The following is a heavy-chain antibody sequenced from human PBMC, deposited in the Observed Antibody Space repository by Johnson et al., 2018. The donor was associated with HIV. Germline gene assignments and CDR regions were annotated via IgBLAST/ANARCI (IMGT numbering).Heavy chain of an antibody. CDR3: TTDLIRRYYGSGLRDAFDI. CDR1: GFTFSNAW. J-gene: IGHJ3*02. Sequence: MQLVESGGGLVQPGRSLRLSCAASGFTFSNAWMSWVRQAPGKGLEWVGRIKSKTDGGTTDYAAPVKGRFTISRDDSKNTLYLQMNSLKTEDTAVYYCTTDLIRRYYGSGLRDAFDIWGQGTMVTVSS. V-gene: IGHV3-15*01. D-gene: IGHD3-10*01. CDR2: IKSKTDGGTT.